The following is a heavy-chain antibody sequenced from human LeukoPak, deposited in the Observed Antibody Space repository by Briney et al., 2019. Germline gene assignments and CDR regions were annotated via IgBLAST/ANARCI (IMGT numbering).Heavy chain of an antibody. CDR2: IQFDASYD. CDR1: GFTLSSYG. Sequence: GGSLRLSCEASGFTLSSYGMHWVRQTPGKGLEWVSFIQFDASYDLYSDSVRGRFTISRDNSKNILYLQMNSLRTEDSAVYFCAKDFRVGARSFDYWGQGTLVTVSS. D-gene: IGHD1-26*01. V-gene: IGHV3-30*02. CDR3: AKDFRVGARSFDY. J-gene: IGHJ4*02.